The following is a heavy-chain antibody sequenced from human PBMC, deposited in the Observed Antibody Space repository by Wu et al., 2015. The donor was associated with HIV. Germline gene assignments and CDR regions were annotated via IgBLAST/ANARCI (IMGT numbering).Heavy chain of an antibody. V-gene: IGHV1-2*02. Sequence: QVQLVQSGAEVKKPGASVKVSCKASGYTFTGYYMHWVRQAPGQGLEWMGWINPNSGGTNYAQKFQGRVTMTRDTSISTAYMELSRLRSDDTAVYYCARDGGYNWNYWYFDLWGRGTWSLSPX. CDR1: GYTFTGYY. J-gene: IGHJ2*01. CDR2: INPNSGGT. D-gene: IGHD1-20*01. CDR3: ARDGGYNWNYWYFDL.